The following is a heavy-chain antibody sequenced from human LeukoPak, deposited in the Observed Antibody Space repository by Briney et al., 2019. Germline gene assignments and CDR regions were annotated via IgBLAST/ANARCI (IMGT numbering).Heavy chain of an antibody. Sequence: GGSLRLSCAASGFTFSSYAMNWVRQAPGKGLEWVSGISGSGDTTYYTDSVKGRFTISRDYSKNTLHLQMNSLRVEDTAVYYCAAFPRSSIRGVTMEPIDYWGLGTLVTVSS. D-gene: IGHD3-10*01. CDR2: ISGSGDTT. J-gene: IGHJ4*02. CDR3: AAFPRSSIRGVTMEPIDY. V-gene: IGHV3-23*01. CDR1: GFTFSSYA.